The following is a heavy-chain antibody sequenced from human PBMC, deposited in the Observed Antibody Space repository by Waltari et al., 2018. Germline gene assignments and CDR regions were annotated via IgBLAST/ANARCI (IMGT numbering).Heavy chain of an antibody. V-gene: IGHV3-33*01. CDR1: GFTFNTYG. D-gene: IGHD6-13*01. CDR2: IWSDGNTK. J-gene: IGHJ4*02. Sequence: QVQLVESGGGVVQPGRSLRLSCAASGFTFNTYGMHWVRQAPGKGREWVAIIWSDGNTKYYADSVRGRFTISRDNSKNTLFLQMNSLRAEDTAVYYCARDLVLAAGTRDYWGQGTLVVVSS. CDR3: ARDLVLAAGTRDY.